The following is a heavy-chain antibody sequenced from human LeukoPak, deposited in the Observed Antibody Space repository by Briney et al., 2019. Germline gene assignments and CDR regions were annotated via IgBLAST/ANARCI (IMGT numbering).Heavy chain of an antibody. CDR3: AGPRAQGSIVVIPPTMDY. J-gene: IGHJ4*02. CDR2: ISSSSTYI. D-gene: IGHD2-2*01. V-gene: IGHV3-21*01. Sequence: PGGSLRLSCAASGFTFSSYAMSWVRQAPGKGLEWVSSISSSSTYIYYADSVKGRFTISRDNAKNSLYLQMNSLRAEDTAEYYCAGPRAQGSIVVIPPTMDYWGQGTLVTVSS. CDR1: GFTFSSYA.